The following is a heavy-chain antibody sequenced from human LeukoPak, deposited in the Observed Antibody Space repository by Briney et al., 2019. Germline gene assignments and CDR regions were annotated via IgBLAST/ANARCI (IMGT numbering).Heavy chain of an antibody. Sequence: GGSLRLSCAASGFTFSSYAMHWVRQAPGKGLEYVSAISSNGGSTYYANSVKGRFTISRDNSKNTLYLQMGSLRAEDMAVYYCARPDSSGYYYELDYWGQGTLVTVSS. J-gene: IGHJ4*02. CDR2: ISSNGGST. D-gene: IGHD3-22*01. CDR3: ARPDSSGYYYELDY. CDR1: GFTFSSYA. V-gene: IGHV3-64*01.